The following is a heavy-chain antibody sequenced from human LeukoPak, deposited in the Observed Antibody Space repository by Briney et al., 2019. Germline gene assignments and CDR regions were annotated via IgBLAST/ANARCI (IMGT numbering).Heavy chain of an antibody. V-gene: IGHV4-59*01. J-gene: IGHJ4*02. D-gene: IGHD3-10*02. CDR2: GHYSGAA. Sequence: SETLSLTCAVSGVSISSYYWNWMRQSPGKGLEWIGYGHYSGAANYNPSLKSRVTISVDTPKNQFSLKLKSVSAADTAVYYCARSTGSTMFIDYWGQGTLVTVSS. CDR3: ARSTGSTMFIDY. CDR1: GVSISSYY.